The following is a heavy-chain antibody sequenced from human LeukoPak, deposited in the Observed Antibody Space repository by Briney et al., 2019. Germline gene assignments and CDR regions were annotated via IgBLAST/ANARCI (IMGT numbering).Heavy chain of an antibody. Sequence: TSETLSLTCTVSGGSISSGDYYWSWIRQPPGKGLEWIGYIYYSGSTYYNPSLKSRVTISVDTSKNQFSLKLSSVTAADTAVYYCARVLRSSGWPGLFDYWGQGTLVTVS. V-gene: IGHV4-30-4*08. CDR2: IYYSGST. D-gene: IGHD6-19*01. J-gene: IGHJ4*02. CDR3: ARVLRSSGWPGLFDY. CDR1: GGSISSGDYY.